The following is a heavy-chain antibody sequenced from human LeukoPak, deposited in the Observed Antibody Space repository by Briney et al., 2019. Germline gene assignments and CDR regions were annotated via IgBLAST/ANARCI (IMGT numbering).Heavy chain of an antibody. Sequence: SETLSLTCTVSGGSISSGSYYWSWIRQPAGKGLEWIGRIYTSGSTNYNPSLKSRVTISVDTSKNQFSLKLSSVTAADTAVYFCARGTYSAYDLGSYMDVWGKGTTVTVSS. V-gene: IGHV4-61*02. CDR2: IYTSGST. J-gene: IGHJ6*03. CDR3: ARGTYSAYDLGSYMDV. CDR1: GGSISSGSYY. D-gene: IGHD5-12*01.